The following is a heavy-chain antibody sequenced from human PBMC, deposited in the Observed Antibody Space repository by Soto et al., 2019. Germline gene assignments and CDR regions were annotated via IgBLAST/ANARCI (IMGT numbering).Heavy chain of an antibody. CDR2: ISAYNGNT. CDR3: AIYYYDSSGYYPFALDY. V-gene: IGHV1-18*04. Sequence: ASVKVSCKASGYTFTSYGISWVRQAPGQGLEWMGWISAYNGNTNYAQKLQGRVTMTTDTSTSTAYMELRSLRSDDTAVYYCAIYYYDSSGYYPFALDYWGQGTLVTVSS. D-gene: IGHD3-22*01. J-gene: IGHJ4*02. CDR1: GYTFTSYG.